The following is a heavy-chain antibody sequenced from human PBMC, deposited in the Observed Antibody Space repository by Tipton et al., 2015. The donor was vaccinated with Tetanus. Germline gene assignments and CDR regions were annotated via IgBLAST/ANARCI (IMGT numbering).Heavy chain of an antibody. CDR3: ARHSSWFDP. Sequence: LRLSCAASGFTFSTYGMHWVRQPPGKGLEWIGTFYSGGSIFYNPSFKSRATISVDTPKNQISLRLTSVASADTAVYYCARHSSWFDPWGQGTLVTVSS. V-gene: IGHV4-39*01. J-gene: IGHJ5*02. CDR1: GFTFSTYG. CDR2: FYSGGSI. D-gene: IGHD2/OR15-2a*01.